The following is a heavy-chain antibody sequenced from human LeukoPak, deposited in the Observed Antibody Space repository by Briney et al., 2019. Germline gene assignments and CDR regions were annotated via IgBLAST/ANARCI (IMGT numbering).Heavy chain of an antibody. V-gene: IGHV1-2*02. D-gene: IGHD2-15*01. CDR1: GYTFTGYY. J-gene: IGHJ1*01. Sequence: GASVKVSCKASGYTFTGYYMHWVRQAPGQGLEWMGWINPNSGGTNYAQKFQGRVTMTRDTSISTAYMELSRLRSDDTAVYYCACPRGRLNDWWYFQHWGQGTLVTVSS. CDR3: ACPRGRLNDWWYFQH. CDR2: INPNSGGT.